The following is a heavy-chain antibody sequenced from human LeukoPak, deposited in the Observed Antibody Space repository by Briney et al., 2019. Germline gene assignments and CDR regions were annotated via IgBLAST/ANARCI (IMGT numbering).Heavy chain of an antibody. D-gene: IGHD5-18*01. Sequence: SQTLSLTCTVSGGSINNPNYYWSWIRQPAGKGLEWIGRISTTGSTSYGPSLKGRVIISIDTSKNQFSLKLSSVTAADTAVYYCAREGYSYGLDYWGQGTLVTVSS. V-gene: IGHV4-61*02. J-gene: IGHJ4*02. CDR3: AREGYSYGLDY. CDR1: GGSINNPNYY. CDR2: ISTTGST.